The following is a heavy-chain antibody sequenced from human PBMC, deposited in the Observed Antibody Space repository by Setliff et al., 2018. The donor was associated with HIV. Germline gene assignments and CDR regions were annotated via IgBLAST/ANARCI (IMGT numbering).Heavy chain of an antibody. D-gene: IGHD1-7*01. CDR2: INAGNGNT. CDR1: GYTFTSYA. V-gene: IGHV1-3*01. Sequence: ASVKVSCKASGYTFTSYAMHWVRQAPGQRLEWMGWINAGNGNTKYSQNFQGRVTITRDTSASTAYMELSSLRSEDMAVYYCARAGIWNYYFDYWGQGTRVTVSS. J-gene: IGHJ4*02. CDR3: ARAGIWNYYFDY.